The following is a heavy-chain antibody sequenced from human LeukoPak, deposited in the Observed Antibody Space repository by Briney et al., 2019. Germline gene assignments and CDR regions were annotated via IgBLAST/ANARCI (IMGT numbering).Heavy chain of an antibody. D-gene: IGHD3-3*01. Sequence: GGSLRLSCAASGFTFSSYAMSWVRQAPGKGLEWVSAISGSGGSTYYADSVKGRFTISRDNSKNTLYLQMNSLRAEDTAVYYCAKGSSYDFWSGYFTLPYYMDVWGKGTTVTVSS. V-gene: IGHV3-23*01. CDR1: GFTFSSYA. CDR2: ISGSGGST. J-gene: IGHJ6*03. CDR3: AKGSSYDFWSGYFTLPYYMDV.